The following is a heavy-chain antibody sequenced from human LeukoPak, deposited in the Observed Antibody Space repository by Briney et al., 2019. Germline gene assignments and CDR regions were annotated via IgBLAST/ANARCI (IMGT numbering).Heavy chain of an antibody. Sequence: SQTLSLTCAVSGGPISSGGYSWAWLRQPPGKGLEWIGYVFQSGSPSYNPSLRSRVTISVDTSRNQFSLKLNSVTAADTAMYYCARDRAGLGLLDFWGPGTMVTVSS. CDR3: ARDRAGLGLLDF. V-gene: IGHV4-30-2*01. D-gene: IGHD1-26*01. J-gene: IGHJ3*01. CDR2: VFQSGSP. CDR1: GGPISSGGYS.